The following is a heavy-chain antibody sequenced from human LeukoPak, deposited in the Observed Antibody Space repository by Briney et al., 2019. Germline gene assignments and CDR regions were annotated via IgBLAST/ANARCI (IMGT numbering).Heavy chain of an antibody. Sequence: SETLSLTCTVSGGSISSYYWSWIRQPPGKGLEWIGYIYYSGSTNYNPSLKSRVTISVDTSKNQFSLKLSSVTAADTAVYYCARSHSNSYGGYDYWGQGTLVTVSS. D-gene: IGHD6-6*01. V-gene: IGHV4-59*01. J-gene: IGHJ4*02. CDR1: GGSISSYY. CDR3: ARSHSNSYGGYDY. CDR2: IYYSGST.